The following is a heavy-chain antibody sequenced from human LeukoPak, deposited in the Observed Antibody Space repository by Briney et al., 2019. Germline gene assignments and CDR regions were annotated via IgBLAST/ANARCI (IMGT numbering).Heavy chain of an antibody. J-gene: IGHJ4*02. V-gene: IGHV3-11*01. D-gene: IGHD1-1*01. Sequence: NPGGSLRLSCTVSGITFSDYYMSWIRQATGKGPEWLLYISSGGDIIYYADSVKGQGRFTISRDNAANSLYLQINSLRVEDTAVSFCARNHPSRNDGRPLFDYWGRGTLVTVSS. CDR3: ARNHPSRNDGRPLFDY. CDR2: ISSGGDII. CDR1: GITFSDYY.